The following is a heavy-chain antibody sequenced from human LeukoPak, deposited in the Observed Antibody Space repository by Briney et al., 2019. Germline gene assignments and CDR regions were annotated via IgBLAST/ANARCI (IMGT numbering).Heavy chain of an antibody. Sequence: GGSLRLSCAASGFTFSDYNMRWIRQAPGKGLEWVSSISRSGSTKYYADSVKGRFTISRDNAKNSLFLQMNGLRAEDTAVYYCARVLRYCSGGNCYSGGLGYMDVWGKGTTVTISS. CDR1: GFTFSDYN. CDR2: ISRSGSTK. J-gene: IGHJ6*03. D-gene: IGHD2-15*01. V-gene: IGHV3-11*01. CDR3: ARVLRYCSGGNCYSGGLGYMDV.